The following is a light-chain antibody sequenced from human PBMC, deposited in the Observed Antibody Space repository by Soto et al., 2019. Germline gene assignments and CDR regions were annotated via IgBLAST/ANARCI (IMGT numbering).Light chain of an antibody. CDR2: DVN. CDR1: SSDVGGYNY. V-gene: IGLV2-14*03. Sequence: SVLPQPASGSGSPGQAITISCTGTSSDVGGYNYVSWYQHHPGKAPKLLIYDVNSRPSGVSDRFSGSKSGNTASLTISGLQAEDEADYYCSSYTSSSTEVFGTGTKVTVL. CDR3: SSYTSSSTEV. J-gene: IGLJ1*01.